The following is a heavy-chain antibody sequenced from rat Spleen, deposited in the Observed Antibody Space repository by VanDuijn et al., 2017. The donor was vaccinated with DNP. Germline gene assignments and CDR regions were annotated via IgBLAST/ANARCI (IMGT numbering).Heavy chain of an antibody. J-gene: IGHJ2*01. CDR1: GYSITSNY. CDR3: ARYGSGTYMTYYFDY. Sequence: EVQLQESGPGLVKPSQSLSLTCSVTGYSITSNYWAWIRKFPGNKMEWLGFISHSGSTSYNPSLKSRMSISRDTSKNQFFLQLNSVTTEDTATYYCARYGSGTYMTYYFDYWGQGVMVPVSS. CDR2: ISHSGST. D-gene: IGHD1-2*01. V-gene: IGHV3-1*01.